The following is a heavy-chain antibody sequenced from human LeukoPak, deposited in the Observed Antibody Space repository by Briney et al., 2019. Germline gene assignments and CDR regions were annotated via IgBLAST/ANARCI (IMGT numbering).Heavy chain of an antibody. CDR2: IDHSGST. V-gene: IGHV4-34*01. Sequence: PSETLSPTCAVYGGSFSGYYWSWIRQPPGKGLEWIGEIDHSGSTNYNPSLKSRVTISVDTSKNQFSLKLSSVTAADTAVYYCARAPAVAAPYYYYGVDVWGQGTTVTVSS. J-gene: IGHJ6*02. CDR3: ARAPAVAAPYYYYGVDV. CDR1: GGSFSGYY. D-gene: IGHD6-19*01.